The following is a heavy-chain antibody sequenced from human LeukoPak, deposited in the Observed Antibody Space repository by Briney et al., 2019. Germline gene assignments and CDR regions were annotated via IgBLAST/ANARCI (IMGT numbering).Heavy chain of an antibody. CDR2: IYNSGTT. J-gene: IGHJ4*02. CDR3: ASDLGY. CDR1: GGSISSGGYY. V-gene: IGHV4-61*02. Sequence: SETLSLTCTVSGGSISSGGYYWSWVRQPPGKGLEWIGRIYNSGTTNYSPSLKSRLTISVDTTKNQISLKLNAVPAADRAVYYCASDLGYWGQGTLVTVSS.